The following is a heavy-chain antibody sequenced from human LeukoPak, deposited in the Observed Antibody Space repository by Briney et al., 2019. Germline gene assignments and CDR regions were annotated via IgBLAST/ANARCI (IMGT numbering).Heavy chain of an antibody. Sequence: ASVKVSCKASGYTFTSYYMHWVRQAPGQGLEWMGIISPSGGSTSYAQKFQGRVTMTRDTSTSTVYMELSSLRSEDTAVYYCARESVGITMVRGVITVGAFDIWGQGTMVTVSS. CDR1: GYTFTSYY. J-gene: IGHJ3*02. V-gene: IGHV1-46*01. CDR3: ARESVGITMVRGVITVGAFDI. CDR2: ISPSGGST. D-gene: IGHD3-10*01.